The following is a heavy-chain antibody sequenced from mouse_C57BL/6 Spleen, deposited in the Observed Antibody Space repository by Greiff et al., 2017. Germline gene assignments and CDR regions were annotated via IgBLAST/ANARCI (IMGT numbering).Heavy chain of an antibody. Sequence: QVQLQQPGAELVKPGASVKLSCKASGYTFTSYWMQWVKQRPGQGLEWIGEIDPSDSYTNYNQKFKGKATLTVDTSSSTAYMQLSSLTSEDSAVYYCASWKGDYWGQGTSVTVSS. V-gene: IGHV1-50*01. CDR3: ASWKGDY. J-gene: IGHJ4*01. CDR2: IDPSDSYT. CDR1: GYTFTSYW.